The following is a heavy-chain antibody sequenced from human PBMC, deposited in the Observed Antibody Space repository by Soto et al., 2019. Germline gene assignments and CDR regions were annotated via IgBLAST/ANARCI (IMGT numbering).Heavy chain of an antibody. J-gene: IGHJ4*02. CDR3: VKSRRRLLWLGEIYDFAS. Sequence: EVQLLESGGGLVQPGGSLRLSCEASGFTFTSFAMSWVRQAPGKGLEGVSSITFIGGGTYFADSVRGRFTVSRDNSKNTVYLQMNSLRAEDTAVYYCVKSRRRLLWLGEIYDFASWGQGTLVTVSS. CDR1: GFTFTSFA. CDR2: ITFIGGGT. V-gene: IGHV3-23*01. D-gene: IGHD3-10*01.